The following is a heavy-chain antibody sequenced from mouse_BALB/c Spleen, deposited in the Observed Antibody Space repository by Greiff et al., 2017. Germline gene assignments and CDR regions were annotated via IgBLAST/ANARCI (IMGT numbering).Heavy chain of an antibody. CDR3: TRPYYYGSSYGWFAY. D-gene: IGHD1-1*01. J-gene: IGHJ3*01. V-gene: IGHV6-6*02. Sequence: EVKVVESGGGLVQPGGSMKLSCVASGFTFSNYWMNWVRQSPEKGLEWVAEIRLKSNNYATHYAESVKGRFTISRDDSKSSVYLQMNNLRAEDTGIYYCTRPYYYGSSYGWFAYWGQGTLVTVSA. CDR2: IRLKSNNYAT. CDR1: GFTFSNYW.